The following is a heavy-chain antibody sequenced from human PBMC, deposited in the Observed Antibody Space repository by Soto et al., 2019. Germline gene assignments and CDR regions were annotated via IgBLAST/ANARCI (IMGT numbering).Heavy chain of an antibody. Sequence: QVHLVQYGPEVRKPGASVKISCKTSGYPFTAYAIHWVRQAPGQRPEWIAWINPDDGNTKYSQHFQGRVTIATDTSASTAYMELSSLKSEDTAVYYCASSPERTSAVFDYWGQGTLVTVSS. J-gene: IGHJ4*02. CDR2: INPDDGNT. CDR1: GYPFTAYA. CDR3: ASSPERTSAVFDY. V-gene: IGHV1-3*01.